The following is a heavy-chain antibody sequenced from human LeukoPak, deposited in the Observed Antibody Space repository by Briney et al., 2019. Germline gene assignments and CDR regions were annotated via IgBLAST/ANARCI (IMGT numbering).Heavy chain of an antibody. D-gene: IGHD3-22*01. V-gene: IGHV4-31*03. J-gene: IGHJ4*02. CDR1: GGSISNGGYY. CDR3: ARAYYDSSGYYSVLFDY. CDR2: IYYSGST. Sequence: SQTLSLTCTVSGGSISNGGYYWSWIRRHPGKGLEWIGYIYYSGSTYYNPSLKSRVTISVDTSKNQFSLKLSSVTAADTAVYYCARAYYDSSGYYSVLFDYWGQGTLVTVSS.